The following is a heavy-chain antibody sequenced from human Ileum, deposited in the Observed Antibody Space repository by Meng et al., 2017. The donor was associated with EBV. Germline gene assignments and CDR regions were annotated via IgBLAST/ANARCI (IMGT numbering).Heavy chain of an antibody. Sequence: QCVARMLKPSETLSLTCAVNGGSLSGAYWNWSRQPPGKGLEWIGEIIHGGSPSYNPSLKSRVTISIDTSKNQLSLMLSSVTAADTAVYYCARRPTGIDYWGQGTLVTVSS. CDR2: IIHGGSP. V-gene: IGHV4-34*12. CDR1: GGSLSGAY. J-gene: IGHJ4*02. CDR3: ARRPTGIDY. D-gene: IGHD2-8*02.